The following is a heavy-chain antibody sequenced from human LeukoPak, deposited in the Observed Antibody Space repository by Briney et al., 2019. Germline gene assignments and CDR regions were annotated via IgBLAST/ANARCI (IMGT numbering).Heavy chain of an antibody. CDR2: IIPIFGTA. V-gene: IGHV1-69*06. J-gene: IGHJ4*02. Sequence: SVKVSCKASGGTFSSYTISWVRQAPGQGLEWMGGIIPIFGTANYAQKFPGTVTITADKPTSTHHMELRSVRSEPTAKHYCARDGYGSGREEYWGQGTLVTVSS. CDR1: GGTFSSYT. CDR3: ARDGYGSGREEY. D-gene: IGHD6-25*01.